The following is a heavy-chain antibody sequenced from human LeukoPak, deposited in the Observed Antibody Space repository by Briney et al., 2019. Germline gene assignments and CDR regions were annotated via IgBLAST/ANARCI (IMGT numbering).Heavy chain of an antibody. CDR3: ATETNGRHYDY. V-gene: IGHV3-11*04. CDR1: GFTFSDYY. Sequence: PGGSLRLSCAASGFTFSDYYMSWIRQAPGKGLEWVSYISSSGSTIYYADSVKGRFTISGDNANNFLYLQMNSLRAEDTAVYYCATETNGRHYDYWGQGTLLTVSS. J-gene: IGHJ4*02. CDR2: ISSSGSTI. D-gene: IGHD1-14*01.